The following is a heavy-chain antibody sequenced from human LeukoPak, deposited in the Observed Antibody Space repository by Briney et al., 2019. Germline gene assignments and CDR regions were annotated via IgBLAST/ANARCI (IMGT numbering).Heavy chain of an antibody. V-gene: IGHV1-2*02. CDR2: INPNSGGT. CDR1: GYTFTGYY. D-gene: IGHD3-3*01. CDR3: ARLDYWRLWFDP. Sequence: ASVKVSCKASGYTFTGYYMHWVRQAPEQGLEWMGWINPNSGGTNYAQKFQGRVTMTRDTSISTAYMELSRLRSDDTAVYYCARLDYWRLWFDPWGQGTLVTVSS. J-gene: IGHJ5*02.